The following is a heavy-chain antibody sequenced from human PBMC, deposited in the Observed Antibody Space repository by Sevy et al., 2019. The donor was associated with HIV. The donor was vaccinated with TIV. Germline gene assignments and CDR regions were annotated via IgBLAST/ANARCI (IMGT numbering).Heavy chain of an antibody. V-gene: IGHV4-61*01. D-gene: IGHD1-26*01. J-gene: IGHJ4*02. CDR3: ARCRSPFCDHATGSFDY. CDR1: GGSVSTDSYY. CDR2: LFYSGST. Sequence: SESLSLTCTVSGGSVSTDSYYWSWIRQPPGKGLEWIGYLFYSGSTNYNPSLKSRVTISLDTSKNQFSLKLSSVTAADTALYYCARCRSPFCDHATGSFDYWGQGAVVTVSS.